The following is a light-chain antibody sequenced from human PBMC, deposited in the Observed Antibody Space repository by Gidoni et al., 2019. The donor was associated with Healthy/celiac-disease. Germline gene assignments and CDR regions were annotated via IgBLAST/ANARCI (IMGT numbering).Light chain of an antibody. CDR2: GAS. CDR3: QQYGSSQWT. Sequence: EIGLTQSPGTLSLSPGERATPSCRASQSVSSSYLAWYQQKPGQAPRLLIYGASSRATGLPDRFSGSGSGTDFTLTISRLEPEDFAVYYCQQYGSSQWTFGQGTKVEIK. V-gene: IGKV3-20*01. CDR1: QSVSSSY. J-gene: IGKJ1*01.